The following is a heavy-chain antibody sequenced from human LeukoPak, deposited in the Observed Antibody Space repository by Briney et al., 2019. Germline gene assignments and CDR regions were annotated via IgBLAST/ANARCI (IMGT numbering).Heavy chain of an antibody. J-gene: IGHJ4*02. CDR2: INHSWST. Sequence: SETLSLTCTVSGYSISNNFYWAWIRQSPGKGLERIVSINHSWSTYYNPSLKSRVTISVDTSKNQFSLKLSSVTAADTAVYYCARAGPLYGSGRSHKYDYWGQGTLVTVSS. CDR3: ARAGPLYGSGRSHKYDY. CDR1: GYSISNNFY. D-gene: IGHD3-10*01. V-gene: IGHV4-38-2*02.